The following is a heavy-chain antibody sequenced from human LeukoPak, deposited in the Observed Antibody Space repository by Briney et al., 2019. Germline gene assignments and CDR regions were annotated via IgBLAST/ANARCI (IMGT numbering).Heavy chain of an antibody. CDR3: ARGRSDYSLDS. V-gene: IGHV1-2*02. D-gene: IGHD3-22*01. CDR1: GYTFTDYY. Sequence: SVKVSCKASGYTFTDYYMHWVRQAPGQGLEWMGWIYPNSGGTNYAQNFQGRVTMTRDTSISTAYMGLSRLRSDDTAVYFCARGRSDYSLDSWGQGTLVTVSS. CDR2: IYPNSGGT. J-gene: IGHJ4*02.